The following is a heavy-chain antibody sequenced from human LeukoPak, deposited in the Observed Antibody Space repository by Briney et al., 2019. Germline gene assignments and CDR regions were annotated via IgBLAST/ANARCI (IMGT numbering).Heavy chain of an antibody. CDR2: ISAYNGNT. J-gene: IGHJ4*02. CDR3: AREYSSGWYGIDY. Sequence: ASVKVSCKASGYTFTSYGISWVRQAPGQGLEWMGWISAYNGNTNYAQKLQGRVTMTTDTSTSTACMELRSLRSDDTAVYYCAREYSSGWYGIDYWGQGTLVTVSS. V-gene: IGHV1-18*01. CDR1: GYTFTSYG. D-gene: IGHD6-19*01.